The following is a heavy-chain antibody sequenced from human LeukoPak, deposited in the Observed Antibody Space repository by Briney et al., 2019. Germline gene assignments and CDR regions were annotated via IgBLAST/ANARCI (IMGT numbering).Heavy chain of an antibody. CDR1: GFTFSSSA. D-gene: IGHD3-3*01. Sequence: PGGSLRLSCTTSGFTFSSSAMSWVRQAPGKGLEGVAVISYDGSNKYYADSVKGRFTISRDNSKNTLYLQMNSLRAEDTAVYYCARGQYYDFWSGYFKSIYYYYMDVWGKGTTVTVSS. CDR2: ISYDGSNK. CDR3: ARGQYYDFWSGYFKSIYYYYMDV. J-gene: IGHJ6*03. V-gene: IGHV3-30*04.